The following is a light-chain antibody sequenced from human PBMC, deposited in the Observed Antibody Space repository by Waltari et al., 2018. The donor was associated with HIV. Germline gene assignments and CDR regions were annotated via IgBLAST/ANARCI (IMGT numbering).Light chain of an antibody. V-gene: IGLV2-23*02. J-gene: IGLJ1*01. Sequence: QSALTQPASVSGSPGQSITISCTGTSSDVGSYNLVSWYQQHPGKAPKLRISEVSKRPSGVSNRFSGSKSGNTASLTISGLQAEDEADYYCCSYVGWSTILYVFGTGTKVTVL. CDR2: EVS. CDR3: CSYVGWSTILYV. CDR1: SSDVGSYNL.